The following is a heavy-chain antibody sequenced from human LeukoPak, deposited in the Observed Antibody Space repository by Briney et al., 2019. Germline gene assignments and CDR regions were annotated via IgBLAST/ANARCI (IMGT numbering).Heavy chain of an antibody. CDR1: GASIRGGTYY. CDR2: ISYSGGT. J-gene: IGHJ4*02. Sequence: PSETLSLTCAVSGASIRGGTYYWDWIRQPPGKGLEWIGSISYSGGTYYNPSLKSRVTISRDTSENQFSLKLRSVTAADTAVYYCARRYDWNYVYFDYWGQGTLVTVSS. V-gene: IGHV4-39*01. CDR3: ARRYDWNYVYFDY. D-gene: IGHD1-7*01.